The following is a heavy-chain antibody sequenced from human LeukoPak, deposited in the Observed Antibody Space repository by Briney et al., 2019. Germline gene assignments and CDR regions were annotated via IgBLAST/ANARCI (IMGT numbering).Heavy chain of an antibody. Sequence: GESLKISCKGSGYSFTNYLIGWVRQVPEKGLEWMGIIYPGDSDTRYSPSFQGQVTISADKSISTAYLQWSSLKASDSAMYYCARRAAGSTFDYWGQGTLVTVSS. D-gene: IGHD1-26*01. CDR2: IYPGDSDT. V-gene: IGHV5-51*01. J-gene: IGHJ4*02. CDR3: ARRAAGSTFDY. CDR1: GYSFTNYL.